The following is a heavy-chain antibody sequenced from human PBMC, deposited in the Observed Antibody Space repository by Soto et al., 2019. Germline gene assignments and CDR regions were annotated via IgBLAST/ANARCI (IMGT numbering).Heavy chain of an antibody. Sequence: QVQLVQSGAEVKKPGASVRVSCRTSGYTFTGYYIHWVRQAPGQGLEWMGWVNPDNGDSRYAQKFQGRVTMTRDTSINTADLELRRLRSDDTAVYFCARGYIAAAGAGWGQGTLVAVSS. J-gene: IGHJ4*02. CDR1: GYTFTGYY. V-gene: IGHV1-2*02. D-gene: IGHD6-13*01. CDR2: VNPDNGDS. CDR3: ARGYIAAAGAG.